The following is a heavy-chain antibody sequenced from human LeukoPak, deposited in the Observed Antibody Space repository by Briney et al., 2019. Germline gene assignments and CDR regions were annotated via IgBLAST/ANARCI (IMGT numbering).Heavy chain of an antibody. D-gene: IGHD3-22*01. Sequence: PGGSLRLSCAASGFTFSSYAMSWVRQAPGKGLEWVSAISGSGGSTYYADSVKGRFTISRDNSKNTLYLQMNSLRAEDTAVYYCAKYGSDYDSSGYYYGGQGTLVTVSS. V-gene: IGHV3-23*01. J-gene: IGHJ4*02. CDR2: ISGSGGST. CDR3: AKYGSDYDSSGYYY. CDR1: GFTFSSYA.